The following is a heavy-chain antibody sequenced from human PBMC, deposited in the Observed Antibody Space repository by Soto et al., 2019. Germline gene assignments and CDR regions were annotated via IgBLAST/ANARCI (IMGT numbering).Heavy chain of an antibody. CDR3: AKDIWVAGTRPWYFEL. Sequence: GGSLRLSCAASGFTFDDYAMHWVRQAPGKGLEWVSGISWNSGSIGYADSVKGRFTISRDNAKNSLYPQMNSLRAEDTALYYCAKDIWVAGTRPWYFELWGRGTLVTVSS. J-gene: IGHJ2*01. CDR2: ISWNSGSI. V-gene: IGHV3-9*01. D-gene: IGHD2-15*01. CDR1: GFTFDDYA.